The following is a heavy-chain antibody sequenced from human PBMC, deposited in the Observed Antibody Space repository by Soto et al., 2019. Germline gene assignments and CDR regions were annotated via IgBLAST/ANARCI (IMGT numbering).Heavy chain of an antibody. CDR1: VYCIISAYYF. V-gene: IGHV4-30-4*01. CDR2: IFHSGTT. Sequence: SPTXSLTWSVCVYCIISAYYFLTWIRQSPGNGLDWMGYIFHSGTTYYNPSLKGRLLISIENSKNQFSLRLTSVTAADSAVYFCASETYITKARNELWGQGTLV. J-gene: IGHJ4*02. CDR3: ASETYITKARNEL. D-gene: IGHD2-2*02.